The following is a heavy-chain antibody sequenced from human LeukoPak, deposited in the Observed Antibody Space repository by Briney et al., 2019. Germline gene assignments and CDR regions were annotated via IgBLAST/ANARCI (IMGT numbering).Heavy chain of an antibody. CDR1: GYTLTELS. D-gene: IGHD2-2*01. CDR3: ATAPGVGVPAAIDDSFDI. V-gene: IGHV1-24*01. Sequence: ASVKVSCKVSGYTLTELSMHWVRQAPGKGLEWMGGFDPEDGETIYAQKFQGRVTMTEDTSTDTAYMELSSLRSEDTAVYYCATAPGVGVPAAIDDSFDIWGQGTMVTVSS. CDR2: FDPEDGET. J-gene: IGHJ3*02.